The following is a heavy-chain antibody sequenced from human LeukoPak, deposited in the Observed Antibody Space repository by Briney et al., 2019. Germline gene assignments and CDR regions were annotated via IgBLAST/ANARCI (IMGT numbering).Heavy chain of an antibody. J-gene: IGHJ4*02. CDR2: IYYSGST. CDR3: ARANDYGGTSFYFDY. D-gene: IGHD4-17*01. Sequence: SETLSLTCTVSGGSISHYYWTWSRQPPGKGLEWIGHIYYSGSTSYNPSLKSRVTISVDTSKNQFSVRLSSATAADTAVYYCARANDYGGTSFYFDYWGQGTLVTVSS. CDR1: GGSISHYY. V-gene: IGHV4-59*01.